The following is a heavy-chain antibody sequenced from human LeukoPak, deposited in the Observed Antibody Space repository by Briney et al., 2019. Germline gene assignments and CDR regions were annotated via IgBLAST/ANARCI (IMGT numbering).Heavy chain of an antibody. J-gene: IGHJ3*02. D-gene: IGHD3-16*02. CDR3: AKQGRQFPFGGVVAIAPFDI. Sequence: PSETLSLTCTVSGDSITSSAFYWGWVRQAPGKGLEWIGNIFHGGNTHYNPSLKSRVSISVDRSKNQVSLNLSSVTAADTALYYCAKQGRQFPFGGVVAIAPFDIWGQGTMVTVSS. CDR2: IFHGGNT. CDR1: GDSITSSAFY. V-gene: IGHV4-39*01.